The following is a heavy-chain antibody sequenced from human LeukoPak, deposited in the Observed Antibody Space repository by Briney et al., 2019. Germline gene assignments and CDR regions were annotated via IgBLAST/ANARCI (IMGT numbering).Heavy chain of an antibody. CDR1: GGSISTYY. D-gene: IGHD6-19*01. V-gene: IGHV4-4*07. CDR2: VYTSGNT. Sequence: SETLSLTCTVSGGSISTYYWSWVRQPAGKGLEWVGRVYTSGNTNYNPSLKSRVTVSVDTSKKQFSLKLSSGTAADTAVYYCAREPVTGTSNFFDFWGQGTLVTVSS. CDR3: AREPVTGTSNFFDF. J-gene: IGHJ4*02.